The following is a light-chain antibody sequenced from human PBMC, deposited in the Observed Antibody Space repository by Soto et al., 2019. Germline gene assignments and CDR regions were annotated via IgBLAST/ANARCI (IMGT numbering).Light chain of an antibody. Sequence: QSVLTQPPSASGSPGQSVTISCTGTSSDVGGYNYVSWYQQHPGKAPKLMIYEVSKRPSGVPDRFSGSKSGNTASLTVSGLQVEDEADYYCAVWDDSLSGRVFGGGTKLTVL. CDR2: EVS. CDR3: AVWDDSLSGRV. J-gene: IGLJ2*01. V-gene: IGLV2-8*01. CDR1: SSDVGGYNY.